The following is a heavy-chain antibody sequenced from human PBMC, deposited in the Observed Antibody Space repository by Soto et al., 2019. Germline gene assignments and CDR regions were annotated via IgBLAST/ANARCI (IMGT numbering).Heavy chain of an antibody. Sequence: QVQLVESGGGVVQPGRSLRLSCAASGFTFSTYVMHWVCQAPGKGLEWVAVISYDGSNEYYADSVKGRFTISRDNSKNTLFLQMHSLRAEDTAVYYCARDHHLGGDYYYYDMDVWGQGTTVTVSS. CDR3: ARDHHLGGDYYYYDMDV. CDR2: ISYDGSNE. V-gene: IGHV3-30-3*01. J-gene: IGHJ6*02. D-gene: IGHD3-16*01. CDR1: GFTFSTYV.